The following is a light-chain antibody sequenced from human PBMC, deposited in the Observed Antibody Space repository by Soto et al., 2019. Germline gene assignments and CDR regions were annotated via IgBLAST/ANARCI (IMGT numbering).Light chain of an antibody. CDR3: QQTASTPQT. CDR1: QSIRNY. V-gene: IGKV1-39*01. CDR2: AAS. Sequence: DIQMTQSPSSLSASVGDRVTISCRASQSIRNYVGWYQQKPGTAPKLLIRAASTLQSGVPSRFSGSGSGTDFTLTISSLQIEDFATYFCQQTASTPQTFGQGTNVEI. J-gene: IGKJ1*01.